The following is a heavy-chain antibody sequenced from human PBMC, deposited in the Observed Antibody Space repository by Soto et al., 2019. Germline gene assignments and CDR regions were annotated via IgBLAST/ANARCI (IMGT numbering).Heavy chain of an antibody. D-gene: IGHD1-26*01. CDR2: ITGRGDST. CDR3: AKDLYVQPPSGWFDP. J-gene: IGHJ5*02. CDR1: GFPFSDHA. V-gene: IGHV3-23*01. Sequence: GESLKISCAASGFPFSDHAMHWVRQTPGKGLEWVSAITGRGDSTYYADSVKGRFTISRDNSKSTLYLQMMSLRAEDTAVYYCAKDLYVQPPSGWFDPWGQGTVVTVSS.